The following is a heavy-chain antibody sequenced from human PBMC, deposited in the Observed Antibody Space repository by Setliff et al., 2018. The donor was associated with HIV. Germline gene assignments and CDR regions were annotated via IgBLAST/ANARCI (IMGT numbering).Heavy chain of an antibody. CDR3: ARGHEWLRS. V-gene: IGHV4-59*02. D-gene: IGHD5-12*01. J-gene: IGHJ4*02. Sequence: SETLSLTCTVSGDSVRNYYWSWIRQPPERGLDYIGYINYNGNTNYNPSLKSRVTMSVDTSKNQISLKLRSVTAADTAVYYCARGHEWLRSWGQGMLVTVSS. CDR1: GDSVRNYY. CDR2: INYNGNT.